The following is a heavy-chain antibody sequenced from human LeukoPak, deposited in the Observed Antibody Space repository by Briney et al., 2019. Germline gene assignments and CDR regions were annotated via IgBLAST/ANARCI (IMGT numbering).Heavy chain of an antibody. J-gene: IGHJ4*02. Sequence: SETLSLTCTVSGGSISSYYWSWIRQPPGKGLEWIGYIYYSGSTNYNPSLKSRVTISVDTSKNQFSLKLSSVTAADTAVYCCARGRGVPATTSYYFDYWGQGTLVTVSS. D-gene: IGHD2-2*01. CDR1: GGSISSYY. CDR2: IYYSGST. CDR3: ARGRGVPATTSYYFDY. V-gene: IGHV4-59*01.